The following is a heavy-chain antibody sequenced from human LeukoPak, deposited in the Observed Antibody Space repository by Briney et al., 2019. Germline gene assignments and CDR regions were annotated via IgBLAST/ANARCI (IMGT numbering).Heavy chain of an antibody. D-gene: IGHD3-9*01. CDR1: GGPISSGGYY. V-gene: IGHV4-31*03. J-gene: IGHJ4*02. Sequence: SQTLSLTCTVSGGPISSGGYYWSWIRQHQGRGLEWIGYIYYSGSTYYNPALKSRITISVNTSKNQFSLKLSSVTAADTALYYCARGPQAYYDILYYFDYWGQGTLVTVSS. CDR2: IYYSGST. CDR3: ARGPQAYYDILYYFDY.